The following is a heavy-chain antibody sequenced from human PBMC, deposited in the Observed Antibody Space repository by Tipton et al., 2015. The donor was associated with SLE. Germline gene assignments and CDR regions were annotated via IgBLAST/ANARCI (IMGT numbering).Heavy chain of an antibody. Sequence: GLVKPSETLSLKCAVSGYSISAGYYWGWVRQPPGKGLEWIGAIYYSGTTFYNPSFKSRVTISVDTSKNQFSLKLSSVTAADTAVYYCAREGSGYDQPFDYWGQGTLVSVSA. CDR3: AREGSGYDQPFDY. V-gene: IGHV4-38-2*02. CDR2: IYYSGTT. CDR1: GYSISAGYY. D-gene: IGHD5-12*01. J-gene: IGHJ4*02.